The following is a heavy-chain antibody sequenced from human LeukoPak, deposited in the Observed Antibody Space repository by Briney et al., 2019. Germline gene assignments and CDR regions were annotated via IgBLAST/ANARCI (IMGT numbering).Heavy chain of an antibody. V-gene: IGHV4-59*01. CDR2: IYYSGST. J-gene: IGHJ4*02. D-gene: IGHD6-19*01. CDR3: ASHSGWYRNSQFDY. CDR1: GGSISSYY. Sequence: SETLSLTCTVSGGSISSYYWSWIRQPPGKGLEWIGYIYYSGSTNYNPSLKSRVTISVDTSKNQFSLKLSSVTAADTAVYYCASHSGWYRNSQFDYWGQGTLVTVSS.